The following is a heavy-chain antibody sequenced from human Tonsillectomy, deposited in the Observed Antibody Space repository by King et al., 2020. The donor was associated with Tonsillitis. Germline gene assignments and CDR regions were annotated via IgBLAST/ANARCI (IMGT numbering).Heavy chain of an antibody. Sequence: VQLVESGGGLVQPGGSLRLSCAASGFTFSTYAMHWVRQAPGKGLEYVSAISSNGGSTYYANSVKGRFTISRDNSKNTLYLQMGSLRAEDMALYYCARVRYSSGWPDDAFDIWGQGTMVTVSS. D-gene: IGHD6-19*01. J-gene: IGHJ3*02. CDR1: GFTFSTYA. CDR3: ARVRYSSGWPDDAFDI. CDR2: ISSNGGST. V-gene: IGHV3-64*01.